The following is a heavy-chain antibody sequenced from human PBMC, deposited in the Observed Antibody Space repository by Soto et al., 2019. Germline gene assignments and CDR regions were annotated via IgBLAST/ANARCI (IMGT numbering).Heavy chain of an antibody. Sequence: SLRLSCTASGFTFGGYIMSWVRQAPGKGLEWVGFIRNKAYGGTTEYAASVRGRFTISRDDSKSIAYLQMNSLKSEDTAVYYCTRTRNDYGDPSFFDYWGQGTLVTVSS. CDR2: IRNKAYGGTT. J-gene: IGHJ4*02. V-gene: IGHV3-49*04. D-gene: IGHD4-17*01. CDR3: TRTRNDYGDPSFFDY. CDR1: GFTFGGYI.